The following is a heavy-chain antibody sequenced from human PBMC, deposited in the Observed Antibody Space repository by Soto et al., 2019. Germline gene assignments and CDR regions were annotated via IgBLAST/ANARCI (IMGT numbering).Heavy chain of an antibody. Sequence: QVQLVQSGAEVKKPGSSVKVSCTASGGPFSSYAINWVRQAPGQGLEWMGVITPMFGAPHYAQNFKGRITTTEATSTDSVYLELIRLTAGDTAFYLCARVITGRGFDPWGQGTLVTVSS. CDR1: GGPFSSYA. J-gene: IGHJ5*02. V-gene: IGHV1-69*06. CDR3: ARVITGRGFDP. CDR2: ITPMFGAP.